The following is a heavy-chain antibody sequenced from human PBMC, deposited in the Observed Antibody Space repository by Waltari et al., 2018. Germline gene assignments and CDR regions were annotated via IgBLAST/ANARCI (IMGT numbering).Heavy chain of an antibody. D-gene: IGHD3-22*01. J-gene: IGHJ4*02. CDR2: INPNSGGT. V-gene: IGHV1-2*02. CDR3: ARGGYYYDSSGYSYFDY. CDR1: GYTFTGYC. Sequence: QVQLVQSGAEVKKPGASVQVSCKASGYTFTGYCMHWVRQAPGQGLEWMGWINPNSGGTNYAQKFQGRVTMTRDTSISTAYMELSRLRSDDTAVYYCARGGYYYDSSGYSYFDYWGQGTLVTVSS.